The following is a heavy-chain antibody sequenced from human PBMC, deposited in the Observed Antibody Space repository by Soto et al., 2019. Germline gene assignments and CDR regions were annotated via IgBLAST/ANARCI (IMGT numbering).Heavy chain of an antibody. CDR1: GFTFSSYS. J-gene: IGHJ3*02. D-gene: IGHD6-13*01. CDR2: ISSSSSYI. Sequence: XGSLILSCSAAGFTFSSYSMNWVRQAPGKGLEWVSSISSSSSYIYYADSVKGRFTISRDSAKNSLYLQMNSLRAEDTAVYYCARDRVAAAGVDAFDIWGQGTMVTVSS. CDR3: ARDRVAAAGVDAFDI. V-gene: IGHV3-21*01.